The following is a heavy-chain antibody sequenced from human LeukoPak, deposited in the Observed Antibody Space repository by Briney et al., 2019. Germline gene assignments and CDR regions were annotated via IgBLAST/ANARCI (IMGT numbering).Heavy chain of an antibody. CDR2: IIPIFGTA. CDR1: GGTFSSYA. J-gene: IGHJ3*02. V-gene: IGHV1-69*05. CDR3: ARETTGDYDAFDI. D-gene: IGHD4-17*01. Sequence: SVKVSCKASGGTFSSYAISWVRQAPGQGLEWMGGIIPIFGTANYAQKFQGRVTITTDESTSTAYMELSSLRSEDTAVYYCARETTGDYDAFDIWGQGTMVTVSS.